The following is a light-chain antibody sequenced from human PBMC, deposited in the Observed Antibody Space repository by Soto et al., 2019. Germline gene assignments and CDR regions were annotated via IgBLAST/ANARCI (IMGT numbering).Light chain of an antibody. CDR1: QAIYSY. CDR3: QQLNSHPRT. V-gene: IGKV1-9*01. CDR2: GAS. J-gene: IGKJ2*01. Sequence: DIQLTQSPFFLSGSVGDRVTISCGASQAIYSYLAWYQQKPGKAPKLLIFGASKLQSGVPSRFSGSGSGTEFTLTISSLQPEDFATYYCQQLNSHPRTFGQGTKLEIK.